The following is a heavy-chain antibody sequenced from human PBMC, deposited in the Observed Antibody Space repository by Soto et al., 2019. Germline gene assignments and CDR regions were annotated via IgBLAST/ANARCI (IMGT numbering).Heavy chain of an antibody. D-gene: IGHD3-9*01. CDR2: IYYSGST. CDR1: GGSISISSYY. J-gene: IGHJ4*02. V-gene: IGHV4-39*01. CDR3: ARGSMGDILTGYHFDY. Sequence: PSETLSLTCTVSGGSISISSYYWGWIRQPPGKGLEWIGSIYYSGSTYYNPSLKSRVTISVDTSKNQFSLKLSSVTAADTAVYYCARGSMGDILTGYHFDYWGQGTLVTVSS.